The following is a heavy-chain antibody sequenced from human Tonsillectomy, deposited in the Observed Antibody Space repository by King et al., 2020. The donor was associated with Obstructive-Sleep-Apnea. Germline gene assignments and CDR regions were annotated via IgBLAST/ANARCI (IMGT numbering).Heavy chain of an antibody. CDR1: GFTFKNYP. V-gene: IGHV3-48*04. CDR3: AKDDTSGWYSDS. Sequence: VQLVESGGGLVQPGGSLRLSCAASGFTFKNYPMNWVRQAPGMGLEWISYINGGSEHLYYADSVKGRFTISRDNAENSVFLQINSLSAEDTATYYCAKDDTSGWYSDSWGQGTLVTVSS. D-gene: IGHD6-19*01. J-gene: IGHJ4*02. CDR2: INGGSEHL.